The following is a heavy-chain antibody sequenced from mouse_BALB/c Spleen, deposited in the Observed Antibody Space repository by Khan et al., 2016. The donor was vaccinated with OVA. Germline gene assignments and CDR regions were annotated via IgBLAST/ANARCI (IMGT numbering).Heavy chain of an antibody. D-gene: IGHD1-2*01. J-gene: IGHJ1*01. CDR2: ISTGGST. Sequence: ELVESGGGLVKPGGSLKLSCAASGFTFRIYAISWVRQTPEKRLEWVASISTGGSTYYPDSVKGRFTISRDIARNILYLQMSSLRSEDTAMYYCSRGDYHGRGYFDVWGAGTTVTVSS. V-gene: IGHV5-6-5*01. CDR3: SRGDYHGRGYFDV. CDR1: GFTFRIYA.